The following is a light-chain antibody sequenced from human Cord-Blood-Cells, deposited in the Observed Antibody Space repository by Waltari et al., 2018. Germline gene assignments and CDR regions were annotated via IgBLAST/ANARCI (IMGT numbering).Light chain of an antibody. CDR1: SSDAGGYNY. Sequence: QSALTQPASVSGSPGQSITISCTGTSSDAGGYNYVSWYQQHPGKAPKPMIYEVSNRPSGVSNRFSGSKSGNTASLTISGLQAEDEAEYYCSSYTSSSTRVFGGGTKLTVL. J-gene: IGLJ3*02. CDR3: SSYTSSSTRV. CDR2: EVS. V-gene: IGLV2-14*01.